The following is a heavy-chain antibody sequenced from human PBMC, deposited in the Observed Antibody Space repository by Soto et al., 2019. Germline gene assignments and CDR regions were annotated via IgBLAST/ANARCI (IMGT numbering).Heavy chain of an antibody. V-gene: IGHV5-51*01. CDR1: GYTFTSYW. Sequence: LXESLKISCKGSGYTFTSYWIGWVRQMPGEGLEWMGVIYPSDSDIRYSPSFQGKVTISADKSITTAYLQWSSLKAADTAMYYCVRSGTSYGGFSDYWGQGTPGTAS. J-gene: IGHJ4*02. CDR2: IYPSDSDI. D-gene: IGHD4-17*01. CDR3: VRSGTSYGGFSDY.